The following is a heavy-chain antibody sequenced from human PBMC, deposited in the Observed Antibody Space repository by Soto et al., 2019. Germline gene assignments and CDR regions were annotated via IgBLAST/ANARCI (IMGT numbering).Heavy chain of an antibody. D-gene: IGHD4-17*01. CDR1: GFTFFDYA. V-gene: IGHV3-49*04. CDR2: IRSKAYGGTT. CDR3: TRIHDYGAFDI. J-gene: IGHJ3*02. Sequence: GSLRLSCTASGFTFFDYAIIWGRHSPGKGLEWVGFIRSKAYGGTTEYAASVKGRFTISRDDSKSIAYLQMNSLKTEDTAVYYCTRIHDYGAFDIWGQGTMVTVSS.